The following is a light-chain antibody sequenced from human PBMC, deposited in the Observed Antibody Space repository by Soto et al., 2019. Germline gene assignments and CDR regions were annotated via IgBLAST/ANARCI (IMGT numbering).Light chain of an antibody. CDR3: CSYAGSYTYV. CDR1: SIDVGGYNY. Sequence: QSALTQPRSVSGSPGQSVTISCTGTSIDVGGYNYVSWYQQHPGRDPKVMIYDVSKRPSGVPDRFSGSKSGNTASLTISGLQAEDEADYYCCSYAGSYTYVFGTGTKVTVL. V-gene: IGLV2-11*01. J-gene: IGLJ1*01. CDR2: DVS.